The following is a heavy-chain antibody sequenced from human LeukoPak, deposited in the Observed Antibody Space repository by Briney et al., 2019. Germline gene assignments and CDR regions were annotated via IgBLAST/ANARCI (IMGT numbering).Heavy chain of an antibody. CDR3: ARFAYYYGSGSEPL. Sequence: SETLSLTCTVSGYSINSGYFWGWIRQPPGKGLEWIGNIYHSGSTYYNPSLKSRVTISVDTSKNQFSLKLSSVTAADTAVYYCARFAYYYGSGSEPLWGQGTLVTVSS. CDR1: GYSINSGYF. J-gene: IGHJ4*02. CDR2: IYHSGST. V-gene: IGHV4-38-2*02. D-gene: IGHD3-10*01.